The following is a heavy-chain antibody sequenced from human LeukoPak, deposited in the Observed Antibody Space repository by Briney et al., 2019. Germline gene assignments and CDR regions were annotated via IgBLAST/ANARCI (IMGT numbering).Heavy chain of an antibody. D-gene: IGHD3-22*01. CDR1: GGTFSSYA. CDR2: INPNSGGT. J-gene: IGHJ5*02. CDR3: ARDSHDSSGYYR. V-gene: IGHV1-2*02. Sequence: ASVRVSCKASGGTFSSYAIDWVRQAPGQGLEWMGWINPNSGGTNYAQKFQGRVTMTRDTSISTAYMELSRLRSDDTAVYYCARDSHDSSGYYRWGQGTLVTVSS.